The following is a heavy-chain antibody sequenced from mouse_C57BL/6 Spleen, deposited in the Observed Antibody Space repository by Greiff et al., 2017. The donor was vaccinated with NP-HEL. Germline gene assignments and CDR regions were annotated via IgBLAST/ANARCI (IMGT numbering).Heavy chain of an antibody. CDR2: ISNGGGST. CDR1: GFTFSDYY. Sequence: EVKLVESGGGLVQPGGSLKLSCAASGFTFSDYYMYWVRQTPEKRLEWVAYISNGGGSTYYPDTVKGRFTISRDNAKNTLYLQMSRLKSEDTAMYYCARRDDYDGGAWFAYWGQGTLVTVSA. J-gene: IGHJ3*01. V-gene: IGHV5-12*01. CDR3: ARRDDYDGGAWFAY. D-gene: IGHD2-4*01.